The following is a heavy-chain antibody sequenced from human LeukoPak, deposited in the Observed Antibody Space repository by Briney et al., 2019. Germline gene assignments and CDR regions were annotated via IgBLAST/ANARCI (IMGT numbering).Heavy chain of an antibody. CDR2: IYYSGST. Sequence: SETLSLTCTVSGGSISSSSHSWGWIRQPPGKGLEWIGYIYYSGSTNYNPSLNSRVTISVDRSKNQFSLKLRSVTAADTAMYYCARRAADDAFDIWGQGTMVTASS. CDR3: ARRAADDAFDI. V-gene: IGHV4-61*05. CDR1: GGSISSSSHS. J-gene: IGHJ3*02.